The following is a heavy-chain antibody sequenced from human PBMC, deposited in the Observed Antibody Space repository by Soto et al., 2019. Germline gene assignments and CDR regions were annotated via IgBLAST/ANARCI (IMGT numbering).Heavy chain of an antibody. D-gene: IGHD6-6*01. J-gene: IGHJ5*02. V-gene: IGHV4-30-2*01. CDR2: IYHSGTF. CDR1: GGSISGAGYS. Sequence: LSLTCAVSGGSISGAGYSWSWIRQPPGGGLEWIGYIYHSGTFLKHPSLKTRLTMSLDRSNNQFSLTLSSVTAADTAVYYCARVGPRIAARRRNPFAPRGQGTLVTVSS. CDR3: ARVGPRIAARRRNPFAP.